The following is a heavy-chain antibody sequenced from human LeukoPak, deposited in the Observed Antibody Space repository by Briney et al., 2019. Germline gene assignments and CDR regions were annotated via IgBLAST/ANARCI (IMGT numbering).Heavy chain of an antibody. CDR2: IYYSGST. J-gene: IGHJ4*02. D-gene: IGHD3-22*01. CDR3: AREYHYYDTRGYYYFDY. CDR1: AGSISRYY. V-gene: IGHV4-59*01. Sequence: SETLSLTCSVSAGSISRYYWSWIRQPPGKGLEWIGYIYYSGSTNYNPSLKSRITMSLDTSRNQFSLKLSSVTAADTAVYYCAREYHYYDTRGYYYFDYWGQGTLVTVSS.